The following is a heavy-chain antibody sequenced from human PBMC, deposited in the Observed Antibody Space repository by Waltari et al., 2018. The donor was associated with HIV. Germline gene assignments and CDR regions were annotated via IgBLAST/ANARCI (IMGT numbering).Heavy chain of an antibody. CDR2: IDPETGET. CDR1: GSQFTGYD. D-gene: IGHD2-2*03. Sequence: QSGTQVVKPRTAVTVACLVSGSQFTGYDLRWVKKAASKSFELMGRIDPETGETVYGDQFQTRVTISVESSLKTSFLKVRNLTTDDSAEYSCLSDVGFWGQGSQVIV. CDR3: LSDVGF. J-gene: IGHJ4*02. V-gene: IGHV1-69-2*01.